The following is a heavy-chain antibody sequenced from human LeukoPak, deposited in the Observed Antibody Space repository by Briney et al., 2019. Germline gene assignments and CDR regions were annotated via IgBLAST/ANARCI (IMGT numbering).Heavy chain of an antibody. CDR3: ARAPTVTGSYYYYYMDV. J-gene: IGHJ6*03. CDR1: GFTFSNGW. D-gene: IGHD4-11*01. CDR2: IYSGGST. Sequence: GGSLRLSCAASGFTFSNGWMSWVRQAPGKGLEWVSVIYSGGSTYYADSVKGRFTISRDNSKNTLCLQMNSLRAEDTAVYYCARAPTVTGSYYYYYMDVWGKGTTVTVSS. V-gene: IGHV3-53*01.